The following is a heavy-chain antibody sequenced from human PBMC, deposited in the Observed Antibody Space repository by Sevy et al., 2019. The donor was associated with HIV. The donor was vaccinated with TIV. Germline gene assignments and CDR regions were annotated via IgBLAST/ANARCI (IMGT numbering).Heavy chain of an antibody. V-gene: IGHV3-30*04. CDR2: ISDDGSKT. D-gene: IGHD2-21*02. CDR1: GFTFIDYA. J-gene: IGHJ4*02. CDR3: ARGRVTSHYFDY. Sequence: RGSLRLSCADSGFTFIDYAMHWVRQAPGKGLEWVAVISDDGSKTYYADSVNGRFTISRDNSKNTLYLQMNSLRADDTAVYYCARGRVTSHYFDYWGQGTLVTVSS.